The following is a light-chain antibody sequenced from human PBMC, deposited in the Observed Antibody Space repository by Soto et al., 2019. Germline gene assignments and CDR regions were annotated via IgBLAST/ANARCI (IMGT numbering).Light chain of an antibody. V-gene: IGKV1-39*01. CDR2: AAS. CDR1: QSISSY. CDR3: QQSYSTPHT. J-gene: IGKJ2*01. Sequence: DIQMTQSPSSLSASVGDRVTITCRASQSISSYLNWYQQKPGKAPKLLIYAASSLQSGVPSRFSGSGSETDFTLTISSLQPEDFANYYCQQSYSTPHTFGQGTKLEIK.